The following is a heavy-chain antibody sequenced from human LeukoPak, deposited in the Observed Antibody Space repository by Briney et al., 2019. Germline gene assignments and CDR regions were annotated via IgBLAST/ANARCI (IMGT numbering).Heavy chain of an antibody. D-gene: IGHD1-26*01. Sequence: SETLSLTCTVSGGSISSYYWSWIRQPPGKGLEWIGYIYYSGSTNYNPSLKSRVTISVDTSKNQFSLKLSSVTAADTAVYYCARVRSGSYHPHYYYYMDVWGKGTTVTVSS. CDR2: IYYSGST. J-gene: IGHJ6*03. CDR1: GGSISSYY. V-gene: IGHV4-59*01. CDR3: ARVRSGSYHPHYYYYMDV.